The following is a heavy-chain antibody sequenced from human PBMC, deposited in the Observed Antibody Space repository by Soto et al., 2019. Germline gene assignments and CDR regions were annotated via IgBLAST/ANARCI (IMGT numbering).Heavy chain of an antibody. V-gene: IGHV3-11*06. J-gene: IGHJ4*02. CDR3: ATEPFGSGINY. CDR2: IRSSGSYT. D-gene: IGHD3-10*01. CDR1: GLTFSDYY. Sequence: PGGSLRLSCAASGLTFSDYYLSWIRQAPGYGLEWVTYIRSSGSYTNYADSVKGGFAIARDNAENSLLLGFNSLLAEDTLLSLCATEPFGSGINYWIQGTQVTVSS.